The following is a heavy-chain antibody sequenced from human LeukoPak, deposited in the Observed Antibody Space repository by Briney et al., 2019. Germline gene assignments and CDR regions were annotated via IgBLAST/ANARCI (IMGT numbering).Heavy chain of an antibody. Sequence: ASVKVSCKASGYTFTTYGISWVRQAPGQGLEWMGWISAYNGNTNYAQKLQGRVTITTDTSTSTAYMELRSLRSDDTAVYYCAREFSEEGDGSAYNYWGQGTLVTVSS. V-gene: IGHV1-18*01. CDR2: ISAYNGNT. J-gene: IGHJ4*02. D-gene: IGHD3-10*01. CDR3: AREFSEEGDGSAYNY. CDR1: GYTFTTYG.